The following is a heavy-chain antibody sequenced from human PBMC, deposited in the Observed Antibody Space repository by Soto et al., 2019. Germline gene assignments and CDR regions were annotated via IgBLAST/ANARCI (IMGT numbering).Heavy chain of an antibody. V-gene: IGHV3-7*01. CDR3: AREGRLLGAFDI. CDR1: GFTFSGYW. Sequence: EVQLVESGGGLVQPGGSLRLSCAASGFTFSGYWMAWGRQAPGKGLEWVANIHPDGSGRYYVDSVKGRFTISRDNAQNSLYLQMNSPRAEDTSLYYCAREGRLLGAFDIWGQGTVVTVSS. D-gene: IGHD3-16*01. CDR2: IHPDGSGR. J-gene: IGHJ3*02.